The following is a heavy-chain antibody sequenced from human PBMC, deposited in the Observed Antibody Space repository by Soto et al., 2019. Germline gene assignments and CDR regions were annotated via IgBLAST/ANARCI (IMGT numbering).Heavy chain of an antibody. V-gene: IGHV1-3*01. CDR2: INSGNGNT. J-gene: IGHJ4*02. D-gene: IGHD3-3*01. CDR1: GYTFTNCV. CDR3: ARGLTIFGVVIGY. Sequence: ASVKVSCKTSGYTFTNCVVDCVRQAPRQGLEWMGWINSGNGNTKYSEKFQGRVTITRDTSASTAYMELNSLTSEDTAVYYCARGLTIFGVVIGYWGQGTLVTVSS.